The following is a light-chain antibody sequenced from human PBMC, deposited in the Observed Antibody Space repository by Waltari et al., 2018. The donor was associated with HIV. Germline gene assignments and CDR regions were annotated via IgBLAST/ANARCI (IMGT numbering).Light chain of an antibody. CDR2: GND. J-gene: IGLJ2*01. Sequence: QSVLTQPPSVSGAPGQRVAISCTGTRSNIGANFDVHWYQHLPGTAPKLLIYGNDNRPSGVSDRFSGSRSGTSASLAISGLQSEDEADYYCMIWHSSASAVFGGGTKLTVL. CDR1: RSNIGANFD. CDR3: MIWHSSASAV. V-gene: IGLV1-40*01.